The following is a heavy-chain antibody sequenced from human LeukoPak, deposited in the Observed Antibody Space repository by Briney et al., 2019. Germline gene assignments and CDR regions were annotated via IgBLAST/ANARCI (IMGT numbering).Heavy chain of an antibody. J-gene: IGHJ4*02. Sequence: PSETLSLTCTVSGGSISSYYWSWIRQPPGKGPEWIGYIYYSGSTNYNPSLKSRVTISVDTSKNQFSLKLSSVTAADTAVYYCARRASSWGGLFDYWGQGTLVTVSS. CDR3: ARRASSWGGLFDY. CDR1: GGSISSYY. D-gene: IGHD6-13*01. CDR2: IYYSGST. V-gene: IGHV4-59*12.